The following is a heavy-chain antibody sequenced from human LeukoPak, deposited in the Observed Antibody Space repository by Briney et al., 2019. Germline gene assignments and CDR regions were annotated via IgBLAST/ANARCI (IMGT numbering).Heavy chain of an antibody. D-gene: IGHD2-15*01. CDR1: GFTFSSYG. J-gene: IGHJ4*02. V-gene: IGHV3-33*06. CDR2: VWYDGSNK. CDR3: ANDGGKISY. Sequence: PGGSLRLSCAASGFTFSSYGMHWVRQAPGKGLEWVAVVWYDGSNKYYADSVKGRFTISRDSSKNTLYLQMNSLRAEDTAVYYCANDGGKISYWGQGTLVTVSS.